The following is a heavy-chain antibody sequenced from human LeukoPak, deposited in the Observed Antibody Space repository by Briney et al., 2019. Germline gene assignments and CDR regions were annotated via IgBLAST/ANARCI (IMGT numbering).Heavy chain of an antibody. J-gene: IGHJ4*02. Sequence: SETLSLTCTVSDYFFSNTYYWGWIRQPPGKGLGWIGNIYHSGSTYYNPSLKSRVTISVDTSKNQFFMKLSSVTAADTAVYYCARDATGMGNYFDYWGQGTLVTVSS. CDR3: ARDATGMGNYFDY. CDR1: DYFFSNTYY. V-gene: IGHV4-38-2*02. D-gene: IGHD3-10*01. CDR2: IYHSGST.